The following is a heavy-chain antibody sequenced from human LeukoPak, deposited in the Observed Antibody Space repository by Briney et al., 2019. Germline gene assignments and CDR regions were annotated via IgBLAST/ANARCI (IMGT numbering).Heavy chain of an antibody. CDR1: GYSISSGYY. D-gene: IGHD3-3*01. CDR2: IYHSGST. CDR3: ARDLGGYDFWSGYHGY. J-gene: IGHJ4*02. Sequence: SETLSLTCTVSGYSISSGYYWGWIRQPPGKGLEWIGSIYHSGSTYYNPSLKSRVTISVDTSKNQFSLKLSSVTAADTAVYYCARDLGGYDFWSGYHGYWGQGTLVTVSS. V-gene: IGHV4-38-2*02.